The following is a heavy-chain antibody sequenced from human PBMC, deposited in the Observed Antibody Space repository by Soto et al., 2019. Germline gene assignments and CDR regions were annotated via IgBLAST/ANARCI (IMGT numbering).Heavy chain of an antibody. D-gene: IGHD1-26*01. CDR1: GFTFSDYY. CDR2: ISSSGSTI. CDR3: ARDKLREPGDWEKPRYYYGMDV. J-gene: IGHJ6*02. V-gene: IGHV3-11*01. Sequence: GGSLRLSCAASGFTFSDYYMSWIRQAPGKGLEWVSYISSSGSTIYYADSVKGRFTISRDNAKNSLYLQMNSLRAEDTAVYYCARDKLREPGDWEKPRYYYGMDVWGQGTTVTVSS.